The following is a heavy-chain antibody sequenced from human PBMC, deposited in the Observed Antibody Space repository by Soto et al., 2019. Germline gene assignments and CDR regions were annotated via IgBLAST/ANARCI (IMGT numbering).Heavy chain of an antibody. Sequence: QVQVVQSGAEVKKPGSSVKVSCKTSGGIFNSYAFNWVRQAPGQGLEWMGGITPIFGTTNYAQKFQGRVTSTADESTSTTYMELSSLTSEDTAVYYCARRSRLEVEPWGPGPLVTVSS. J-gene: IGHJ4*02. V-gene: IGHV1-69*01. CDR2: ITPIFGTT. CDR3: ARRSRLEVEP. CDR1: GGIFNSYA. D-gene: IGHD2-15*01.